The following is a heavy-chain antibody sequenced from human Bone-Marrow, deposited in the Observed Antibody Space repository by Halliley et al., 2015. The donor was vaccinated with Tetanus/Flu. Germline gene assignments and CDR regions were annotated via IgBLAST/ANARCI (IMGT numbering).Heavy chain of an antibody. CDR2: FYYSGST. CDR3: ARGLIIDV. V-gene: IGHV4-39*01. Sequence: TLSLTCTISGGSLSSGTYDWGWIRQPPGKGLEWIGTFYYSGSTYYNPSLRSRVTIFVDTSKNQFSLKLSSVTAADRAMYYCARGLIIDVWGQGTTVTVSS. J-gene: IGHJ6*02. CDR1: GGSLSSGTYD.